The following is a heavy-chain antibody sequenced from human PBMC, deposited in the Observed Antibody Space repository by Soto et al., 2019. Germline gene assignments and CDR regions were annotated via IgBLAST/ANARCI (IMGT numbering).Heavy chain of an antibody. CDR3: AKSPYDVWSSGQYLFDH. Sequence: EVQLLDSGGGLVQPGGSLRLSCTVSGFTFGSHAMSWVRQAPGKGLECVSGISGSGGTTFYADSVKGRFTISGDNSKKTLYLQMNRLGDEDTAVYYCAKSPYDVWSSGQYLFDHWGQGTLVTVSS. J-gene: IGHJ4*02. CDR2: ISGSGGTT. D-gene: IGHD3-3*01. CDR1: GFTFGSHA. V-gene: IGHV3-23*01.